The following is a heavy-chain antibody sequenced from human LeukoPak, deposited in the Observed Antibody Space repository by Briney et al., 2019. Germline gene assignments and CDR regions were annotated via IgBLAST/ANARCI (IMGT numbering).Heavy chain of an antibody. D-gene: IGHD2-15*01. CDR1: GFTFSSYA. V-gene: IGHV3-33*08. J-gene: IGHJ4*02. Sequence: PGGSLRLSCAASGFTFSSYAMSWVRQAPGKGLEWVAVIWYDGSNKYYADSVKGRFTISRDNSKNTLYLQMNSLRAEDTAVYYCARVPPDCSGGSCPLDYWGQGTLVTVSS. CDR2: IWYDGSNK. CDR3: ARVPPDCSGGSCPLDY.